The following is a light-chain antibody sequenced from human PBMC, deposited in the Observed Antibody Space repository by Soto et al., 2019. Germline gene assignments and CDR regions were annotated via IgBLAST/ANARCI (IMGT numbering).Light chain of an antibody. CDR1: QSVSSSY. Sequence: EIVLTQSPGTLSLSPGERATLYCRASQSVSSSYLAWYKQKPGQAPRLLIYGASSRATGIPDRFSGSGSGKDFTITISRLEPEDFAVYYCQQYGSSPLTFGGGTKVELK. J-gene: IGKJ4*01. CDR2: GAS. V-gene: IGKV3-20*01. CDR3: QQYGSSPLT.